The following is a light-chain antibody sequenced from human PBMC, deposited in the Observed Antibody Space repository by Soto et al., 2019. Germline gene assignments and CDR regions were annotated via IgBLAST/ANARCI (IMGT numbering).Light chain of an antibody. J-gene: IGKJ4*01. V-gene: IGKV3-11*01. Sequence: IGLTQSPGSLSFSPGEIATLSCRASQSVSIDLAWYQQKPGQAPRLLIYDASTRATGIPARFSGSGSRTDFTLTISSLEPEDFAVYYCQQRSNWRRLNFGGGTKVDIK. CDR3: QQRSNWRRLN. CDR1: QSVSID. CDR2: DAS.